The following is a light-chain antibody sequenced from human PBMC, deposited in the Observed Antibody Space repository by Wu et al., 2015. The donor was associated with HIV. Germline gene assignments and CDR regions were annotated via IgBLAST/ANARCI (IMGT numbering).Light chain of an antibody. Sequence: EIVMTQSPATLSVSPGERATLSCRASQSVSSDLAWYQQKPGQAPRLLIYRASTRATGVPARFSGSGSGTDFTLTISSLVPEDSAVYYCQQRSSWLLTFGGGTKVEIK. CDR2: RAS. CDR1: QSVSSD. J-gene: IGKJ4*01. CDR3: QQRSSWLLT. V-gene: IGKV3-11*01.